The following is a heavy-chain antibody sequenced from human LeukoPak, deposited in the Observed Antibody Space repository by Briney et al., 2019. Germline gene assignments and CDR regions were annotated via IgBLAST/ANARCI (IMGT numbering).Heavy chain of an antibody. V-gene: IGHV3-33*01. Sequence: GGSLRLSCAASGFTFSSYGMHWVRQAPGKGLEWVAVIWYDGSNKYYADSVKGRFTISRDNSKNTLYLQMNSLRAEDTAVYYCARVTSLIGTIFDSWGQGTLVTVSS. CDR1: GFTFSSYG. J-gene: IGHJ4*02. CDR3: ARVTSLIGTIFDS. CDR2: IWYDGSNK. D-gene: IGHD2-21*01.